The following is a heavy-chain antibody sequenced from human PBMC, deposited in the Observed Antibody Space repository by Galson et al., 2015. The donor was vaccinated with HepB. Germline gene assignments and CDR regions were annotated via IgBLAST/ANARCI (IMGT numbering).Heavy chain of an antibody. Sequence: SLRLSCAASGFTFSSYSMNWVRQAPGKGLEWVSCISSSSSYIYYADSVKGRFTISRDNAKNSLYLQMNSLRAEDTAVYYCASYGDSDAFDIWGQGTMVTVSS. CDR1: GFTFSSYS. CDR2: ISSSSSYI. J-gene: IGHJ3*02. V-gene: IGHV3-21*01. CDR3: ASYGDSDAFDI. D-gene: IGHD4-17*01.